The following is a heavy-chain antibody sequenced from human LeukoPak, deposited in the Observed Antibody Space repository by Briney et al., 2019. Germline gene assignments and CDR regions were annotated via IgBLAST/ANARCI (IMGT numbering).Heavy chain of an antibody. CDR2: IYSGGST. CDR3: ARGARNTVTASGVFDY. V-gene: IGHV3-53*01. J-gene: IGHJ4*02. Sequence: PGGSLRPSCAASGFTVSSNYMSWVRQAPGKGLEWVSVIYSGGSTYYADFVKGRFTISRDNSKNTLYLQMNSLRAEDTAVYYCARGARNTVTASGVFDYWGQGTLVTVSS. D-gene: IGHD4-17*01. CDR1: GFTVSSNY.